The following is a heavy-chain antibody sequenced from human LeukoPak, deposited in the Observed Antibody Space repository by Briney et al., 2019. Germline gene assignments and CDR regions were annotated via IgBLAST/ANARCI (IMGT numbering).Heavy chain of an antibody. CDR3: ARSHNVLLWFGELFSHYYYGMDV. J-gene: IGHJ6*04. Sequence: GESLQISCKGSGYIFTSYWISWVRQLPGEGLEGMGRIDPSDSYTNYSPSFQGHVTISADKSISTAYLQWSSLKASDTAMYYCARSHNVLLWFGELFSHYYYGMDVWGKGTTVTVSS. V-gene: IGHV5-10-1*01. CDR2: IDPSDSYT. D-gene: IGHD3-10*01. CDR1: GYIFTSYW.